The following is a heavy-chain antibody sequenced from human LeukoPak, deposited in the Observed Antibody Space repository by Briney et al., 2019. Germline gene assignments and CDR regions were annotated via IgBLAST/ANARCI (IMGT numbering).Heavy chain of an antibody. J-gene: IGHJ4*02. CDR3: AKALGGWSSSYFDY. D-gene: IGHD6-13*01. CDR2: ISGSGGST. V-gene: IGHV3-23*01. CDR1: GFTMRNHW. Sequence: PGGPLRLSCAASGFTMRNHWMSWVRQAPGKGLEWVSAISGSGGSTYYADSVKGRFTISRDNSKNTLYLQMNSLRAEDTAVYYCAKALGGWSSSYFDYWGQGTLVTVSS.